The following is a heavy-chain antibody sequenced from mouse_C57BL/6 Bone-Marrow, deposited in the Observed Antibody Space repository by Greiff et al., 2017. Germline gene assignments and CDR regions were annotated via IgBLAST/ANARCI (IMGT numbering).Heavy chain of an antibody. J-gene: IGHJ2*01. CDR2: IYPRGGNT. Sequence: VQLQESGAELVRPGASVKLSCKASGYTFTSYGISWVKQRTGQGLEWIGEIYPRGGNTYYNEKFKGKATLTVDKSSSTAYMELRSLTSEDSAVYFCSRWSYGSRYGNYWGKGTTLTVSS. D-gene: IGHD1-1*01. V-gene: IGHV1-81*01. CDR1: GYTFTSYG. CDR3: SRWSYGSRYGNY.